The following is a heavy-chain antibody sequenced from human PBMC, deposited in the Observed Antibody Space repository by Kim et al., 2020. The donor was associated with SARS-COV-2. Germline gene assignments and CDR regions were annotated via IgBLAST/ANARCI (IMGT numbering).Heavy chain of an antibody. J-gene: IGHJ5*01. CDR1: GFTFSDYY. CDR3: ERVSSGSSSWYWFDA. D-gene: IGHD6-13*01. V-gene: IGHV3-11*05. CDR2: ISSSGSYI. Sequence: GGSLRLSCAASGFTFSDYYMTWIRQAPGKGLEWLAYISSSGSYIVYADSVKGRFSISRDNAKKSLYLQMNSLRAEDTAVYYCERVSSGSSSWYWFDAWG.